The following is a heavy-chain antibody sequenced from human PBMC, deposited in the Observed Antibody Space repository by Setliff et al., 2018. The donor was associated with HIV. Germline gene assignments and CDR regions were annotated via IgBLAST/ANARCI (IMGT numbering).Heavy chain of an antibody. CDR2: ITATGGST. V-gene: IGHV3-23*01. CDR3: ARDPRAAAAINWFDP. Sequence: PGGSLRLSCAASGFTFDNYAVSWVRQAPGKGLEWISAITATGGSTYYSDSVKGRLTISRDNSKNMLYLQMNSLRAEDTAVYYCARDPRAAAAINWFDPWGQGTQVTVSS. CDR1: GFTFDNYA. J-gene: IGHJ5*02. D-gene: IGHD6-13*01.